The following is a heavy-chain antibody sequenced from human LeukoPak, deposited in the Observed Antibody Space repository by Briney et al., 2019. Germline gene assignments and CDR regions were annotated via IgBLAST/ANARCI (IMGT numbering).Heavy chain of an antibody. V-gene: IGHV3-9*01. CDR1: GFNLYDYA. Sequence: PGGSLRLSCAASGFNLYDYAMHWVRQAPGKGLEWVSSISWDSGSSVYVDSVKGRFTISRDNAKNSLYLQMDSLTPEDSASYYCVKDLRLDLHLDTFHIWGRGTRVTVSS. CDR3: VKDLRLDLHLDTFHI. D-gene: IGHD1-1*01. J-gene: IGHJ3*02. CDR2: ISWDSGSS.